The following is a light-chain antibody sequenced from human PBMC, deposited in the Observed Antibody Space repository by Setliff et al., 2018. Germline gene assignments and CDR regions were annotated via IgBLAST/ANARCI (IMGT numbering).Light chain of an antibody. V-gene: IGLV2-14*03. CDR2: DVS. CDR1: SSDVGGYNY. J-gene: IGLJ2*01. CDR3: SSYTSSSTLL. Sequence: QSALTQPASVSGSPGQSITISCTGTSSDVGGYNYVSWYQQHPGKAPKLMXXDVSNRPSGVSNRFSGSKSGNTASLTISGLQAEDEADYYCSSYTSSSTLLFGGGTKVTVL.